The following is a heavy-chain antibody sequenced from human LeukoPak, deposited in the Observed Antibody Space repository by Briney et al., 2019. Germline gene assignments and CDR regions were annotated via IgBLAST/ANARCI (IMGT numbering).Heavy chain of an antibody. CDR3: AKDTGPLMITFGGVVISYFDY. CDR2: IKGNGFDT. D-gene: IGHD3-16*01. V-gene: IGHV3-23*01. Sequence: PGGSLRLSCAVSGFIFSNYAMSWVRQAPGKGLEWVSGIKGNGFDTYYADSVKGRFTVSRDNSKNTLSLQMNSLSAEDTAVYYCAKDTGPLMITFGGVVISYFDYWGQGALVTVSS. J-gene: IGHJ4*02. CDR1: GFIFSNYA.